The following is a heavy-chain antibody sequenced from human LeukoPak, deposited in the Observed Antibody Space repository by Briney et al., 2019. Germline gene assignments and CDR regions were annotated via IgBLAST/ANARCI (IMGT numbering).Heavy chain of an antibody. D-gene: IGHD7-27*01. CDR1: GFTFSSYV. Sequence: PGGSLRLSCAASGFTFSSYVMTWVRQAPGKGLEWVSTITDIGDRASYIDSVRGRFTISRDDSKNTLYLQMNSLRAEDTAVYYCTKDQDFRLGSMDHWGQGTLVTVSS. J-gene: IGHJ4*02. V-gene: IGHV3-23*01. CDR2: ITDIGDRA. CDR3: TKDQDFRLGSMDH.